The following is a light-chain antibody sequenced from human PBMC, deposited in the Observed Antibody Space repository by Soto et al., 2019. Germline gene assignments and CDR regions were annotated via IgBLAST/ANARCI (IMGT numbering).Light chain of an antibody. J-gene: IGLJ1*01. V-gene: IGLV2-23*02. CDR2: GVS. CDR3: CSYAGSSTSLYV. Sequence: QSALTQPASVSGSPGQSITISCTGTSSDVGSYNLVSWYQQHPGKAPKLMIYGVSKRPSGVSNRFSGSKSGNTASLTISGLQAEDEADYYCCSYAGSSTSLYVFGTGTKVTVL. CDR1: SSDVGSYNL.